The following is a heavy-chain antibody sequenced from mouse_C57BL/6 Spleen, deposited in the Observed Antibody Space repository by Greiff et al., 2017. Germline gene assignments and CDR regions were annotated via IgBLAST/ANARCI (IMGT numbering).Heavy chain of an antibody. CDR2: ISDGGSYT. V-gene: IGHV5-4*01. CDR3: ARDGYYGWFAY. CDR1: GFTFSSYA. Sequence: EVKVVESGGGLVKPGGSLKLSCAASGFTFSSYAMSWVRQTPEKRLEWVATISDGGSYTYYPDNVKGRFTISRDNAKNNLYLQMSHLKSEDTAMYYCARDGYYGWFAYWGQGTLVTVSA. J-gene: IGHJ3*01. D-gene: IGHD2-3*01.